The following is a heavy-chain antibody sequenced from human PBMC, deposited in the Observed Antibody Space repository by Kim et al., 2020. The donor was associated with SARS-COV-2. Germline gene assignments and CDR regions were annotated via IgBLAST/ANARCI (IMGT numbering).Heavy chain of an antibody. CDR1: GYTFTSYD. V-gene: IGHV1-8*01. Sequence: ASVKVSCKASGYTFTSYDINWVRQATGQGLEWMGWMNPNSGNTGYAQKFQGRVTMTRNTSISTAYMELSSLRSEDTAVYYCARGGGYSSSWYEGAFDIWGQGTMVTVSS. CDR3: ARGGGYSSSWYEGAFDI. J-gene: IGHJ3*02. D-gene: IGHD6-13*01. CDR2: MNPNSGNT.